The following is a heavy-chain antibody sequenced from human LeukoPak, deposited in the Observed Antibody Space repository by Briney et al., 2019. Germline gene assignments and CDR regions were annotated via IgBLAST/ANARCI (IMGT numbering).Heavy chain of an antibody. D-gene: IGHD2-15*01. Sequence: PSETLSLTCGVSGGSFSGYYWSWIRQPPGKGLEWIGEINHSGSTNYNPSLKSRVTISVDTSKNQFSLKLSSVTAADTAVYYCARGQGYCSGGSCYSSPNYYYYYMDVWGKGTTVTVSS. CDR1: GGSFSGYY. V-gene: IGHV4-34*01. CDR2: INHSGST. J-gene: IGHJ6*03. CDR3: ARGQGYCSGGSCYSSPNYYYYYMDV.